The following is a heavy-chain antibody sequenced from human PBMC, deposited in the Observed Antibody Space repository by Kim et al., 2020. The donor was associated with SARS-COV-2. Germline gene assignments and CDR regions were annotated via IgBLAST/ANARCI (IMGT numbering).Heavy chain of an antibody. Sequence: GRITIPRDNSKNTLYLQMTSLRAEDTAVYYCARDHRLRDGYNYHYGMDVWGQGTTVTVSS. CDR3: ARDHRLRDGYNYHYGMDV. J-gene: IGHJ6*02. D-gene: IGHD5-12*01. V-gene: IGHV3-53*01.